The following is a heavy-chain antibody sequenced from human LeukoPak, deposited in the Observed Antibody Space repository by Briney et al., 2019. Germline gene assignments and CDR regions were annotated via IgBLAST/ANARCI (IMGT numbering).Heavy chain of an antibody. V-gene: IGHV3-21*01. Sequence: GGSLRLSCAASGFTFSSYSMNWVRQAPGKGLEWVTSISSSSSYIYYADSVKGRFTISRDNAKNSLYLQMNSLRAEDTAVYYCASLVTTRHYFDYWGQGTLVTVSS. J-gene: IGHJ4*02. D-gene: IGHD4-11*01. CDR2: ISSSSSYI. CDR3: ASLVTTRHYFDY. CDR1: GFTFSSYS.